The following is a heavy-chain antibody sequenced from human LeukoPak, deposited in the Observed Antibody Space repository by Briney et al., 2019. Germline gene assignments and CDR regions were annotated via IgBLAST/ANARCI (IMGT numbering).Heavy chain of an antibody. D-gene: IGHD1-26*01. Sequence: PGGSLRLSCAASGFTFSSYGMHWVRQAPGKGLECVAVISYDGSNKYYADSVKGRFTISRDNSKNTLYLQMNSLRAEDTAVYYRAKAFRRGYFDYWGQGTLVTVSS. J-gene: IGHJ4*02. CDR1: GFTFSSYG. V-gene: IGHV3-30*18. CDR2: ISYDGSNK. CDR3: AKAFRRGYFDY.